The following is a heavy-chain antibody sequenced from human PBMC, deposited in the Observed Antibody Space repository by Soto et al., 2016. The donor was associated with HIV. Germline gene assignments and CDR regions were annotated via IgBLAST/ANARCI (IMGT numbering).Heavy chain of an antibody. CDR1: GYTFTSYY. V-gene: IGHV1-46*01. J-gene: IGHJ3*02. D-gene: IGHD3-22*01. CDR2: INPSGGST. CDR3: ARDSSGYYDSSGYYYPGAFDI. Sequence: QVQLVQSGAEVKKPGASVKVSCKASGYTFTSYYMHWVRQAPGQGLEWMGIINPSGGSTSYAQKFQGRVTMTRDTSTSTVYMELSSLRSEDTAVYYCARDSSGYYDSSGYYYPGAFDIWAKGQWSPSPQ.